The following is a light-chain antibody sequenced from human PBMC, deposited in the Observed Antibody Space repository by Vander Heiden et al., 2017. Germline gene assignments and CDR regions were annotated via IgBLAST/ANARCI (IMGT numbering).Light chain of an antibody. CDR1: QGISSY. CDR3: QQDDSYPST. J-gene: IGKJ2*01. CDR2: AAS. Sequence: TGDRVTITCRASQGISSYLAWYQQKPGKAPKLLIYAASTLQSGVPSRFSGSGSGTDFTLTISCLQSEDFATYYCQQDDSYPSTFGQGTKMEIK. V-gene: IGKV1-8*01.